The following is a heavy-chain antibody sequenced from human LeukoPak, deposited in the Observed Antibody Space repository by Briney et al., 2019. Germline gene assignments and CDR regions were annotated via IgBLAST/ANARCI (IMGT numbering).Heavy chain of an antibody. Sequence: SETLSLTCTVSGGSISSSSYYWSWIRQPAGKGLEWIGRIYTSGSTNYNPSLKSRVTMSVDTSKNQFSLKLSSVTAADTAVYYCARGLGLPHWFDPWGQGTLVTVSS. CDR3: ARGLGLPHWFDP. D-gene: IGHD3-22*01. CDR2: IYTSGST. V-gene: IGHV4-61*02. CDR1: GGSISSSSYY. J-gene: IGHJ5*02.